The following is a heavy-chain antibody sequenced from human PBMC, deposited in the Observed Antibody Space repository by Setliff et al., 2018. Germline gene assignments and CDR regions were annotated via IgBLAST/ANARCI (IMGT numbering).Heavy chain of an antibody. CDR2: IYPRDSAT. CDR3: ASSTGVTDADVFNL. J-gene: IGHJ3*01. V-gene: IGHV5-51*01. CDR1: GNSFTSYW. D-gene: IGHD3-3*01. Sequence: GESLKISCEGSGNSFTSYWIAWVRQMPGKRPHWMGIIYPRDSATRYSPSFRGQVTMSVDKSTNTAFLQWSSLKASDTAIYFCASSTGVTDADVFNLWGHGTKVTVSS.